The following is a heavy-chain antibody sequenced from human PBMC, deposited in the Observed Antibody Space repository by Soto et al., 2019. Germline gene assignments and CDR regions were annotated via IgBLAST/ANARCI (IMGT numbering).Heavy chain of an antibody. J-gene: IGHJ6*03. CDR1: GFTFSSYW. D-gene: IGHD2-2*01. CDR3: ARVDIVVVPAAYYYYYYYYMDV. V-gene: IGHV3-7*01. Sequence: EVQLVESGGGLVQPGGSLRLSCAASGFTFSSYWMSWVRQAPGKGLEWVANIKQDGSEKYYVDSVKGRFTICRDNAKNSLYLQMNSLRAEDTAVYYCARVDIVVVPAAYYYYYYYYMDVWGKGTTVTVSS. CDR2: IKQDGSEK.